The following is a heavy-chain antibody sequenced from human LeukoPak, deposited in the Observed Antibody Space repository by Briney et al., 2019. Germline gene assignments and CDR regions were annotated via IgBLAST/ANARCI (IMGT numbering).Heavy chain of an antibody. J-gene: IGHJ4*02. CDR3: ARGGRGYDFWSGPTFDY. CDR2: IYDSGST. V-gene: IGHV4-39*07. CDR1: GGSIRSSYYY. D-gene: IGHD3-3*01. Sequence: SETLSLTCTVSGGSIRSSYYYWGWIRQPPGKGLEWIGSIYDSGSTYYNPSLKSRVTISVDTSKNQFSLKLSSVTAADTAVYYCARGGRGYDFWSGPTFDYWGQGTQVTVSS.